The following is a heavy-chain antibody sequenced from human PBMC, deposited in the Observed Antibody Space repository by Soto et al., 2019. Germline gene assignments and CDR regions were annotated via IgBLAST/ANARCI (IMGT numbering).Heavy chain of an antibody. D-gene: IGHD2-21*01. V-gene: IGHV1-46*01. CDR1: GFSFSDYF. CDR2: INPSGDSR. CDR3: AGDNSQNYGTPAASWWCHS. Sequence: ASVKVSCKASGFSFSDYFMHWVRQAPGQGLEWMGIINPSGDSRNYAQKFQGRVTITRDTSTSAVYMDLSSLRYEDTAVYYCAGDNSQNYGTPAASWWCHSWGQGNPVTVSS. J-gene: IGHJ1*01.